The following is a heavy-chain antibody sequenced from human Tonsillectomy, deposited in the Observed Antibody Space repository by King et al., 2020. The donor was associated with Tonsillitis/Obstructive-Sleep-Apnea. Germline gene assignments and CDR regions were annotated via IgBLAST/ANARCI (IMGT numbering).Heavy chain of an antibody. CDR3: ARGTIAVAGTGDAFDI. CDR2: INHSGST. CDR1: GGSFSGYY. V-gene: IGHV4-34*01. J-gene: IGHJ3*02. D-gene: IGHD6-19*01. Sequence: VQLPQWGAGLLKPSETLSLTCAVYGGSFSGYYWSWIRQSPGKGLEWIGEINHSGSTNYNPSLKSRVTISVDTSKNQFSLKLSSVTAADTAVYYCARGTIAVAGTGDAFDIWGQGTVVTVSS.